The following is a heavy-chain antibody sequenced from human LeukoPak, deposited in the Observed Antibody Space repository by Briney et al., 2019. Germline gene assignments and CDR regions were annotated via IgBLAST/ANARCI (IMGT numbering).Heavy chain of an antibody. Sequence: SVKVSCKASGGTFSSYAISWVRQAPGQGLEWMGRIIPILGIANYAQKFKGRVTITADKSTSTAYMELSSLRSEDTAVYYCARDGWGIQGVNWFDPWGQGPLVTFSS. CDR2: IIPILGIA. CDR3: ARDGWGIQGVNWFDP. CDR1: GGTFSSYA. J-gene: IGHJ5*02. D-gene: IGHD3-10*01. V-gene: IGHV1-69*04.